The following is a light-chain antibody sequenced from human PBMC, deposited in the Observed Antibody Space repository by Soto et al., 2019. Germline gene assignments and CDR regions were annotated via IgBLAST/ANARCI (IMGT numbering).Light chain of an antibody. CDR3: EQASSFPHN. Sequence: DIQLTQSPSSVSASVGDRVTITCPASQGISSWLAWYQQKPGKAPKHLIYAASSLQSGVPSRFRGGGYVTDYTPPNSRLQPEDFAPYYCEQASSFPHNFGQETKLEIK. CDR1: QGISSW. J-gene: IGKJ2*01. V-gene: IGKV1-12*01. CDR2: AAS.